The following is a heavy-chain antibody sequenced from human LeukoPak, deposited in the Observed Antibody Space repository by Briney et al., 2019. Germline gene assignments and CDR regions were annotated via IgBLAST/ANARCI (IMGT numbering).Heavy chain of an antibody. CDR2: ISSSSSYI. V-gene: IGHV3-21*01. CDR1: GFTFSSYS. CDR3: ARDRGYCSSTSCPKPYYYYMDV. J-gene: IGHJ6*03. D-gene: IGHD2-2*01. Sequence: GGSLRLSCAASGFTFSSYSMNWVRQAPGKGLEWVSSISSSSSYIYYADSVKGRFTISRDNAKNSLYLQMNSLRAEDTAVYYCARDRGYCSSTSCPKPYYYYMDVWGKGTTVTVSS.